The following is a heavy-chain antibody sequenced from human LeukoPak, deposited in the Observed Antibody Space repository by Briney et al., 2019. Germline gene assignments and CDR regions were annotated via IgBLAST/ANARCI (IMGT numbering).Heavy chain of an antibody. J-gene: IGHJ4*02. CDR3: ARDAHGDYGGYFDY. CDR2: IYSGGST. CDR1: GFTFSSYT. V-gene: IGHV3-53*01. D-gene: IGHD4-17*01. Sequence: GGSLRLSCAASGFTFSSYTMNWVRQTPGKGLEWVSVIYSGGSTYYADSVKGRFTISRDNSKNTLYLQMNSLRAEDTAVYYCARDAHGDYGGYFDYWGQGTLVTVSS.